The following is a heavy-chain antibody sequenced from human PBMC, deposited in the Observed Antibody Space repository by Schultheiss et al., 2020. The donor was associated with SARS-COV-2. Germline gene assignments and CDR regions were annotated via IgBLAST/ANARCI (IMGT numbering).Heavy chain of an antibody. CDR1: GFTFSSYV. CDR3: AKDYDGSGTYPDY. CDR2: IHYDGSNK. Sequence: GGSLRLSCAASGFTFSSYVMHWVRQAPGKGLEWVAFIHYDGSNKYYADSVKGRFTISRDNSKNTLYLQMNSLRTEDTAVYYCAKDYDGSGTYPDYWGQGTLVTVSS. J-gene: IGHJ4*02. V-gene: IGHV3-30*02. D-gene: IGHD3-10*01.